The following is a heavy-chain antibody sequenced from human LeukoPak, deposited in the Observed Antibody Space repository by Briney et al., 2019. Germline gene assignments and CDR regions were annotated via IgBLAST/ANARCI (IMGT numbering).Heavy chain of an antibody. CDR2: IYYSGST. CDR3: ARSITMVRGGWGY. Sequence: PWETLSLTCRVSGGSISSYYWSWIRQTPEKGLEWIGYIYYSGSTNYNPSLQSRVTISVDTSKDQFSLKLNSVTAADTAVYYCARSITMVRGGWGYWGQGTLVTVSS. D-gene: IGHD3-10*01. J-gene: IGHJ4*02. CDR1: GGSISSYY. V-gene: IGHV4-59*01.